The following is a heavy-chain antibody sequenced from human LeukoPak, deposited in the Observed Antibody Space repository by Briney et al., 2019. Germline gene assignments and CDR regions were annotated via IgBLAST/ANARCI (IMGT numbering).Heavy chain of an antibody. D-gene: IGHD6-13*01. V-gene: IGHV3-23*01. CDR1: GFTFDSYA. CDR2: ISGSGGNT. J-gene: IGHJ4*02. Sequence: GGSLRLSCVVSGFTFDSYAMSWVRQAPGKGLEWVSAISGSGGNTYYADSVKGRFTISRDNSKNTLNLQLNSLRAEDTAIYYCAKYRSSWYYFDYWGQGTLVTVSS. CDR3: AKYRSSWYYFDY.